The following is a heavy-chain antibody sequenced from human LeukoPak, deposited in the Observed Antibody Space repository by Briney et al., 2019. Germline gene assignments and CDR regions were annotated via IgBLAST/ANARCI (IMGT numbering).Heavy chain of an antibody. J-gene: IGHJ6*02. Sequence: SETLSLTCTVSGYSISSGYYWGWIRQPPGKGLEWIGSIYHSGSTYYNPSLKSRVTISVDTSKNQFSLKLSSVTAADTAAYYCASSNDYGGNSGYYGMDVWGQGTTVTVSS. CDR1: GYSISSGYY. V-gene: IGHV4-38-2*02. CDR2: IYHSGST. CDR3: ASSNDYGGNSGYYGMDV. D-gene: IGHD4-23*01.